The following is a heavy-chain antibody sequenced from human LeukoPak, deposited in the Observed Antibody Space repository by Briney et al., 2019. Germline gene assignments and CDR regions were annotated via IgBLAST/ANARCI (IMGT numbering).Heavy chain of an antibody. CDR2: INLRGST. D-gene: IGHD3-22*01. J-gene: IGHJ3*02. Sequence: SETLSLTCAVYGGSFNDYYWNWIRQPPGKGLEWIGEINLRGSTTYNPSLKSRVTISLDESKNQFSLKLSSVTAADTAVYYCARDYYDSSGADAFDIWGQGTMVTVSS. CDR1: GGSFNDYY. V-gene: IGHV4-34*01. CDR3: ARDYYDSSGADAFDI.